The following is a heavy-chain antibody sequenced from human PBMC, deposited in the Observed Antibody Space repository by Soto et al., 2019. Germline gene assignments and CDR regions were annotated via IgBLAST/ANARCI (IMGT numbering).Heavy chain of an antibody. V-gene: IGHV3-7*03. CDR1: GFTFSSYW. D-gene: IGHD5-12*01. J-gene: IGHJ4*02. CDR3: ARGYSRYDPSKWGKKLYYFDY. CDR2: IKQDGSEK. Sequence: GGSLRLSCAASGFTFSSYWMSWVRQAPGKGLEWVANIKQDGSEKYYVDSVKGRFTISRDNAKNSLYLQMNSLRAEDKAVYYCARGYSRYDPSKWGKKLYYFDYWGQGTPVPVSS.